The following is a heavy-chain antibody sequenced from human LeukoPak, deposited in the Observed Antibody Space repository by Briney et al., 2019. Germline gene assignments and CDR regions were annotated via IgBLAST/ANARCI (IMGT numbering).Heavy chain of an antibody. CDR2: IKQDGSEK. J-gene: IGHJ4*02. V-gene: IGHV3-7*03. CDR3: ARDIPYGGNSIEDY. Sequence: PGGSLRLSCAASGFSFSNYQMNWVRQAPGKGLEWVANIKQDGSEKFYVDSVKGRFTISRDNAKNSLYLQMNSLRAEDTAVYYCARDIPYGGNSIEDYWGQGTLVSVSS. CDR1: GFSFSNYQ. D-gene: IGHD4-23*01.